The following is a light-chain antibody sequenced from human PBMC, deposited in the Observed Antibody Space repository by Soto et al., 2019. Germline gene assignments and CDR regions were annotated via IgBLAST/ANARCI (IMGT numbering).Light chain of an antibody. J-gene: IGKJ1*01. CDR3: QHYNYWPPKT. V-gene: IGKV3-15*01. CDR2: GAY. Sequence: EIVMTQSPATLSVSPGERITLSCRASQSVGNNLAWYQQKPGQAPRLLIYGAYTRATGIPARFSGSGSGTDFTLTISSLQSEDFAVYYCQHYNYWPPKTFGQGTK. CDR1: QSVGNN.